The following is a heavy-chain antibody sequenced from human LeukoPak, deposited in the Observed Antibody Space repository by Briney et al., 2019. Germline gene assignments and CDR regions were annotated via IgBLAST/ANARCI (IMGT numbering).Heavy chain of an antibody. CDR1: GFTFATST. D-gene: IGHD2-2*01. CDR3: VRGETRDY. J-gene: IGHJ4*02. Sequence: GESLRLSCVASGFTFATSTMNWVRQAPGKGLEWISSIGATGRDTYYAGSVRGRFTISRDNAKNSLFLQMNSLRIEDTAVYYYVRGETRDYWGQGTLLTVSS. CDR2: IGATGRDT. V-gene: IGHV3-21*01.